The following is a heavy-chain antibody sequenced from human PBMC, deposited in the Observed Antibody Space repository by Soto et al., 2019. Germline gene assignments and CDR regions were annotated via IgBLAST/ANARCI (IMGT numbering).Heavy chain of an antibody. CDR2: IKSKTDGGTT. CDR1: GFTFSNAW. D-gene: IGHD3-16*01. CDR3: TTDPYYDYIWGSSNDY. Sequence: EVQLVESGGGLVKPGGSLRLSCAASGFTFSNAWMSWVRQAPGKGLEWVGRIKSKTDGGTTDYAAPVKGRFTISRDDSKYTLYLQMNSLKTEDTAVYYCTTDPYYDYIWGSSNDYWGQGTLVTVSS. V-gene: IGHV3-15*01. J-gene: IGHJ4*02.